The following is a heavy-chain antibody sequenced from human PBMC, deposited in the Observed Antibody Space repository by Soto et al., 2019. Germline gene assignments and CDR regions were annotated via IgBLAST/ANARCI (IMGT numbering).Heavy chain of an antibody. CDR2: IDPSDSYT. D-gene: IGHD2-2*01. V-gene: IGHV5-10-1*01. CDR3: ARTVGGLVPAAELDP. J-gene: IGHJ5*02. CDR1: GYTFTKYY. Sequence: GESLKISCEASGYTFTKYYITWVRQMPGKGLEWMGKIDPSDSYTTYSPSFQGHVTMSVDQSINTAFLQWSSLEASDTAMYYCARTVGGLVPAAELDPGGQGTLVTVSS.